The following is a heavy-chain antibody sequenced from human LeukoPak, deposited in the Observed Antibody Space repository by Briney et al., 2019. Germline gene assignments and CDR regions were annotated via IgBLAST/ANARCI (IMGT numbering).Heavy chain of an antibody. J-gene: IGHJ5*02. CDR3: ARGEGYCSGGSCYSRWFDP. V-gene: IGHV4-4*02. Sequence: SETLSLTCAVSGGSISSSNWWSWVRQPPGKGLEWIGEIYHSGSTNYNPSLKSRVTISVDTSKNQFSLKLSSVTAADTAVYYCARGEGYCSGGSCYSRWFDPWGQGTLVTVSS. CDR2: IYHSGST. CDR1: GGSISSSNW. D-gene: IGHD2-15*01.